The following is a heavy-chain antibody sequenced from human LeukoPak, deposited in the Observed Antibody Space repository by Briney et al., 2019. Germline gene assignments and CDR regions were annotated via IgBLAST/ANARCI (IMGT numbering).Heavy chain of an antibody. CDR3: ARDNFGFDY. V-gene: IGHV3-33*01. CDR2: LWTDGSNK. Sequence: PGRSLRLSCAASGFTFSSYGMHWVRQAPGKGLEWVAVLWTDGSNKYYADSVKGRFTISRDNSKNTQYLQMNSLRAEDTAVFYCARDNFGFDYWGQGTLVTVSS. J-gene: IGHJ4*02. D-gene: IGHD1-20*01. CDR1: GFTFSSYG.